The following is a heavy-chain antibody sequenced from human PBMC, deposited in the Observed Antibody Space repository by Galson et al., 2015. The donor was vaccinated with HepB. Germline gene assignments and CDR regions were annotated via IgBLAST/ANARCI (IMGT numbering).Heavy chain of an antibody. D-gene: IGHD3-3*01. Sequence: PALVKPTQTLTLTCTLSGSSLTTSGVGVGWICQPPGKALEWLAFINWNADKRYSPSLKSRLSITKDTSKNQVVLTMTNMDPVDTATYFCGYSPSLIYDFRSGSYSSYGMAVWGQGTTVTVSS. J-gene: IGHJ6*02. CDR1: GSSLTTSGVG. CDR3: GYSPSLIYDFRSGSYSSYGMAV. CDR2: INWNADK. V-gene: IGHV2-5*01.